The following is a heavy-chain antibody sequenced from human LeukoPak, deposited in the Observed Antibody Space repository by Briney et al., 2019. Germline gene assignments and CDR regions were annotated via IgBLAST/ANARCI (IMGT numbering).Heavy chain of an antibody. CDR3: AREHRYYDILTGYNNWFDP. J-gene: IGHJ5*02. CDR1: GFTFSSYA. Sequence: GGSLRLSCAASGFTFSSYAMHWVRQAPGKGLEWVEVISYDGSNKYYADSVKGRFTISRDNSKNTLYLQMNSLRAEDTAVYYCAREHRYYDILTGYNNWFDPWGQGTLVTVSS. CDR2: ISYDGSNK. V-gene: IGHV3-30-3*01. D-gene: IGHD3-9*01.